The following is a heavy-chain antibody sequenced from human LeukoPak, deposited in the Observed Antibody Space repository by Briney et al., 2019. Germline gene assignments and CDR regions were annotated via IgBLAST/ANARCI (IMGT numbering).Heavy chain of an antibody. Sequence: GGSLRLSCAASGVTFGSSYMHWVRQDPGEGRVWVSCISSDGTSTNYADSVKGRFTISRDNPKNTVYLQMNSLRAEDTAVYYCARDVGSSLHSWGQGTLVIVSS. D-gene: IGHD2-2*01. CDR2: ISSDGTST. CDR1: GVTFGSSY. J-gene: IGHJ4*02. V-gene: IGHV3-74*01. CDR3: ARDVGSSLHS.